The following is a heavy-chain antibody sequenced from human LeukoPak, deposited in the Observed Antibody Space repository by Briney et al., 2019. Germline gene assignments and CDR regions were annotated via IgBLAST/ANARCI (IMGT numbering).Heavy chain of an antibody. CDR3: ARDPSSFYGDYDDY. CDR1: GYTFTGYY. D-gene: IGHD4-17*01. Sequence: ASVKVSCKASGYTFTGYYTHWVRQAPGQGLEWMGRINPNSGGTNYAQKFQGRVTMTRDTSISTAYMELSRLRSDDTAVYYCARDPSSFYGDYDDYWGQGTLVTVSS. CDR2: INPNSGGT. J-gene: IGHJ4*02. V-gene: IGHV1-2*06.